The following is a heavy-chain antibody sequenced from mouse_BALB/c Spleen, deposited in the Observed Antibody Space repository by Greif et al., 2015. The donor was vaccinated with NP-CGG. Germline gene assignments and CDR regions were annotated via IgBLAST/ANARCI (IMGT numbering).Heavy chain of an antibody. V-gene: IGHV14-3*02. CDR3: ARAITTAY. Sequence: VQLQQPGAELVKPGASVKLSCTASGFNIKDTYMHWVKQRPEQGLEWIGRIDPANGNTKYGPKFQGKATITADTSSNTAYLQLSSLTSEDTAVYYCARAITTAYWGQGTLVTVSA. CDR1: GFNIKDTY. CDR2: IDPANGNT. D-gene: IGHD1-2*01. J-gene: IGHJ3*01.